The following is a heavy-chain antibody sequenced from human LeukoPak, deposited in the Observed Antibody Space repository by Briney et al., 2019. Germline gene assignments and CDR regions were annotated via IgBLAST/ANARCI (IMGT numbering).Heavy chain of an antibody. CDR3: AINKGTPSFYYGSGGYWFDP. CDR1: GGSFSGYY. J-gene: IGHJ5*02. Sequence: SETLSLTCAVYGGSFSGYYWSWIRQPPGKGLEWIGEINHSGSTNYNPSLKSRVTISVDTSKNQFSLKLSSVTAADTAVYYCAINKGTPSFYYGSGGYWFDPWGQGTLVTVSS. D-gene: IGHD3-10*01. V-gene: IGHV4-34*09. CDR2: INHSGST.